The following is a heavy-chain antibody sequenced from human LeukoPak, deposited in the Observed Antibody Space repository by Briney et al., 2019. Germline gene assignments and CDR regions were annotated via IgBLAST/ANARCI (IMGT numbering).Heavy chain of an antibody. CDR2: IYYSGST. Sequence: PSQTLSLTCTVSGGSISSGDYYWSWIRQPPGKGLESIGYIYYSGSTYYNPSLKSRVTISVDTSKNQFSLKLSSVTAADTAVYYCASSPRHYYDSSGYYYRGNWFDPWGQGTLVTVSS. CDR3: ASSPRHYYDSSGYYYRGNWFDP. J-gene: IGHJ5*02. D-gene: IGHD3-22*01. V-gene: IGHV4-30-4*01. CDR1: GGSISSGDYY.